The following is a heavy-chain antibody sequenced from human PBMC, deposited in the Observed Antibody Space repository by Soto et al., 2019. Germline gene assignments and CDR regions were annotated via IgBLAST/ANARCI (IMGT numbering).Heavy chain of an antibody. CDR2: IIPIFGTA. D-gene: IGHD5-18*01. J-gene: IGHJ6*02. CDR3: ARDGHTAMDAYYYYYGMDV. Sequence: SVKVSCKASGGTFSSCAISWVRQAPGQGLEWMGGIIPIFGTANYAQKFQGRVAITADESTSTAYMELSSLRSEDTAVYYCARDGHTAMDAYYYYYGMDVWGQGTTVTVSS. V-gene: IGHV1-69*13. CDR1: GGTFSSCA.